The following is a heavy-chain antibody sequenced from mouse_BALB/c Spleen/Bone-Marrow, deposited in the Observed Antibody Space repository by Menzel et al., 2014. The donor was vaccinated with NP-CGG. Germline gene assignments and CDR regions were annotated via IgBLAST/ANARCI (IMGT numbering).Heavy chain of an antibody. D-gene: IGHD2-14*01. V-gene: IGHV1S56*01. CDR1: GYTFTSYY. Sequence: QVQLQQSGPELVKPGALVRISCKASGYTFTSYYIHWVKQRPGQGLEWIGWIYPGNVNTNYNEKFKGKATLTADKSSSTAYMQLSSLTSEDSAVYFCARGGYDGAWFAYWGQGTLVTVSA. J-gene: IGHJ3*01. CDR2: IYPGNVNT. CDR3: ARGGYDGAWFAY.